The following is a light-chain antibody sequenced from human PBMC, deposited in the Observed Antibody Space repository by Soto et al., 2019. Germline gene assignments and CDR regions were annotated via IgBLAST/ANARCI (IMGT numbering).Light chain of an antibody. V-gene: IGKV1-27*01. CDR3: QKYNSAAWT. J-gene: IGKJ1*01. CDR1: QGISNF. Sequence: DIQMTQSPSSLSAFVGDRVTITCRASQGISNFLAWYQQKPGKVPKLLIYAASTLQSGVPSRFSGSGSGTDFTLTISSLQPEDVATYYCQKYNSAAWTFGQGTKVDIK. CDR2: AAS.